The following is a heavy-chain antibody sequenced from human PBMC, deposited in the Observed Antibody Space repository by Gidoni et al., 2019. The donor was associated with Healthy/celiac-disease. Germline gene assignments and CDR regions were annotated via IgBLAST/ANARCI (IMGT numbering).Heavy chain of an antibody. J-gene: IGHJ4*02. CDR1: GFTFDDYT. CDR2: ISWDGGST. Sequence: EVQLVESGGVVVQPGGSLRLSCAASGFTFDDYTMHWVRQAPGKGLEWVSLISWDGGSTYYADSVKGRFTISRDNSKNSLYLQMNSLRTEDTALYYCAKDIGSSGWYMYFDYWGQGTLVTVSS. V-gene: IGHV3-43*01. CDR3: AKDIGSSGWYMYFDY. D-gene: IGHD6-19*01.